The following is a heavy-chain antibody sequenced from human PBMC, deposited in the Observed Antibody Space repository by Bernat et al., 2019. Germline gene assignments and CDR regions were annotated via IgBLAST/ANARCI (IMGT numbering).Heavy chain of an antibody. V-gene: IGHV4-31*03. D-gene: IGHD3-22*01. J-gene: IGHJ6*02. CDR3: ARAPPMTTSMDV. Sequence: QVQLQESGPGLVKPSQTLSLTCTVSGGSISSCGYYWSWIRQHPGKGLEWIGYIYYSGSTYYNPSLKSRVTISVDTSKNQFSLKLSSVTAEDTAVYYCARAPPMTTSMDVWGQGTTVTVSS. CDR1: GGSISSCGYY. CDR2: IYYSGST.